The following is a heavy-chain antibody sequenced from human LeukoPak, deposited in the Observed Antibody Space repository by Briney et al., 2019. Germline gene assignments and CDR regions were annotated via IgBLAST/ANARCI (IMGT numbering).Heavy chain of an antibody. D-gene: IGHD3-10*01. CDR3: SRARLSFGESPPVDV. CDR2: ISAYNGKT. Sequence: SVKVSCKASGYTFTSCGFSWVRQPPAQGLEWMGWISAYNGKTNYEQKLQGRVTMTTDASTSTAYMELRRMRSDATAVYFYSRARLSFGESPPVDVWGKGTTVVVSS. CDR1: GYTFTSCG. J-gene: IGHJ6*01. V-gene: IGHV1-18*01.